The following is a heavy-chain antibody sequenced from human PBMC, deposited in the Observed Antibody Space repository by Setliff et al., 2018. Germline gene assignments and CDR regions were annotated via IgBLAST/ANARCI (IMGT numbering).Heavy chain of an antibody. V-gene: IGHV3-30*02. J-gene: IGHJ3*01. CDR1: GFTFSSYG. Sequence: GGSLRLSCAASGFTFSSYGMHWVRQAPGKGLEWVAFIRYEGSNKYYADSVMGRFTISRDDSKNTLYLQMNSLRAEDMAVYYCAREVYGGVKYGGLDVWGQGTMFTVSS. CDR2: IRYEGSNK. CDR3: AREVYGGVKYGGLDV. D-gene: IGHD4-17*01.